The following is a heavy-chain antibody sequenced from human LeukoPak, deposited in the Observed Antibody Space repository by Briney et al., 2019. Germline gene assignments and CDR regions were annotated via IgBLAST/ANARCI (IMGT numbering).Heavy chain of an antibody. D-gene: IGHD6-13*01. Sequence: SQTLSLTCAISGDSVSSKSAAWNWIRQSPSRGLEWLGRTYYRSKWYNDYAVSVKSRMTINPDTSKNQFSLQLNSVTPEDTAVYCCAREKFVFIAAAGAFDYWGQGTLVTVSS. CDR1: GDSVSSKSAA. J-gene: IGHJ4*02. CDR3: AREKFVFIAAAGAFDY. V-gene: IGHV6-1*01. CDR2: TYYRSKWYN.